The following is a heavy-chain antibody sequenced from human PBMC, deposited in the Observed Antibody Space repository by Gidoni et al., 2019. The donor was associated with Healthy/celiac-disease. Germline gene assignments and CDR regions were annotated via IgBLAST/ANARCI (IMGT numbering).Heavy chain of an antibody. Sequence: EVQLVESGGGLVQPGGSLRLSCAASGFTFSGYSMNWVRQAPGKGLEWVSYISSSSSTIYYADSVKGRFTISRDNAKNSLYLQMNSLRDEDTAVYYCARDARSGSYSGPFYFDYWGQGTLVTVSS. V-gene: IGHV3-48*02. CDR1: GFTFSGYS. D-gene: IGHD1-26*01. CDR3: ARDARSGSYSGPFYFDY. J-gene: IGHJ4*02. CDR2: ISSSSSTI.